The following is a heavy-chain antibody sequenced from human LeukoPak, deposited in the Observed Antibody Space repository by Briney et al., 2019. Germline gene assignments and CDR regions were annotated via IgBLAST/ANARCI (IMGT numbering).Heavy chain of an antibody. J-gene: IGHJ4*02. Sequence: SETLSLTCAVYGGSFSGYYWSWIRQPPGKGLEWIGEINHSGSTNYNPSLKSRVTISVDTSKNQFSLKLSSVTAADTAVYYCARKGPKAYCGGDCYSLGVVFDYWGQGTLVTVSS. CDR1: GGSFSGYY. CDR3: ARKGPKAYCGGDCYSLGVVFDY. D-gene: IGHD2-21*02. CDR2: INHSGST. V-gene: IGHV4-34*01.